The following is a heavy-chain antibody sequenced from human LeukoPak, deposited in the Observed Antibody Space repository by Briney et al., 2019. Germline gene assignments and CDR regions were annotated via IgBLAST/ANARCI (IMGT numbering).Heavy chain of an antibody. Sequence: GGSLRLSCVASGFSFSNYWMSWVRQAPGKGLEWVANIKQDGSEKYYVDSVKGRFTISRENAENSLYLQMNSLRVGDTAVYYCARSNYDSTGYYYFDFWGQGTLVTVSS. CDR3: ARSNYDSTGYYYFDF. D-gene: IGHD3-22*01. CDR1: GFSFSNYW. V-gene: IGHV3-7*01. CDR2: IKQDGSEK. J-gene: IGHJ4*02.